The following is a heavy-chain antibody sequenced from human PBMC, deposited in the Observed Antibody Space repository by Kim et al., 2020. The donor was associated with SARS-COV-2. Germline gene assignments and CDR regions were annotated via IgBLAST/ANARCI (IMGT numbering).Heavy chain of an antibody. V-gene: IGHV4-39*01. CDR1: GGSVTNNTRY. CDR2: VYYSGDT. CDR3: AVRTGSYYNWFDP. Sequence: SETLSLTCRVSGGSVTNNTRYLAWIRQPPGKGLEWIASVYYSGDTYDNPSLRSRVTISVDTSKNQFSLKMKAVTAADTGVYFCAVRTGSYYNWFDPWGQGTLVTVFS. J-gene: IGHJ5*02. D-gene: IGHD1-1*01.